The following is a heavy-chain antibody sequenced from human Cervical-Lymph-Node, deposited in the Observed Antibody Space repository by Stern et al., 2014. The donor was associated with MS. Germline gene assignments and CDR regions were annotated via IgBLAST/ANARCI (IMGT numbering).Heavy chain of an antibody. Sequence: QVQLQESGPGLVKPSQTLSLTCTVASGSLSSPGYYWTWIRQYPGDGLEWIGYISYSGSTYYNPSLKSRVTMSLATSKNQISMKRTSVTAADAAVYYCASRPPDSVRYYAIFDYWGQGTLVTVSS. D-gene: IGHD1-26*01. CDR1: SGSLSSPGYY. V-gene: IGHV4-31*03. J-gene: IGHJ4*02. CDR2: ISYSGST. CDR3: ASRPPDSVRYYAIFDY.